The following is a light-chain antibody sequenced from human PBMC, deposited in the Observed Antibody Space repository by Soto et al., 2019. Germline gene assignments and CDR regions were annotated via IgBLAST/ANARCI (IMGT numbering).Light chain of an antibody. CDR2: DAS. CDR3: QQYHSYYPWT. V-gene: IGKV1-5*01. Sequence: DIQMTQSPSTLSASVGDRVTITCRASQSISSWVAWYQQKPGKAPKPLIYDASSLESGVPSRFSGSGSGTDFSLTISSLQPDDFATYYCQQYHSYYPWTFGQGTKVDIK. J-gene: IGKJ1*01. CDR1: QSISSW.